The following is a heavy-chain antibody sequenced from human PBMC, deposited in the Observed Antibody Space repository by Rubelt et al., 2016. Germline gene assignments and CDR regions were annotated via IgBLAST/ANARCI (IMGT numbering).Heavy chain of an antibody. CDR3: ARAPWGTPDNWFDP. Sequence: QVQLQESGPGLVKPSETLSLTCTVSGYSISSGYYWGWIRQPPGKGLEWIGSIYHSGSTYYNPSLKSRVSIAVDTAKNQFSLKLSSVTAADTAVYYCARAPWGTPDNWFDPWGQGTLVTVSS. D-gene: IGHD3-16*01. CDR1: GYSISSGYY. CDR2: IYHSGST. V-gene: IGHV4-38-2*02. J-gene: IGHJ5*02.